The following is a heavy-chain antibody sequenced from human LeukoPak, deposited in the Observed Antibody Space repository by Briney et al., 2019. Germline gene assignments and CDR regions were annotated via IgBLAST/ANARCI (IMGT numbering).Heavy chain of an antibody. CDR1: GGSISSASYY. V-gene: IGHV4-61*02. CDR3: ARAYDSSGYYISYYFDY. D-gene: IGHD3-22*01. J-gene: IGHJ4*02. CDR2: IYTSGST. Sequence: PSETLSLTCTVSGGSISSASYYWSWIRQPAGKGLEWIGRIYTSGSTNYNPSLKSRVTISVDTSKNQFSLKLSSVTAADTAVYYCARAYDSSGYYISYYFDYWGQGTLVTVSS.